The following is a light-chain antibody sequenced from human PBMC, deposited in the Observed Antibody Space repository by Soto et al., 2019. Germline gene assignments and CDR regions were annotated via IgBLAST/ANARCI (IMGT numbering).Light chain of an antibody. V-gene: IGLV2-14*01. J-gene: IGLJ1*01. Sequence: QSALTQPASVSGSPGQSITISCTGTSSDVGTYNYVSWYQQHPGKAPKLMIYEVSNWPSGISNRFSGSKSGNTASLTISGLQAEDEADYYCSSYRSSSTRDYVFGTGTKVTVL. CDR2: EVS. CDR1: SSDVGTYNY. CDR3: SSYRSSSTRDYV.